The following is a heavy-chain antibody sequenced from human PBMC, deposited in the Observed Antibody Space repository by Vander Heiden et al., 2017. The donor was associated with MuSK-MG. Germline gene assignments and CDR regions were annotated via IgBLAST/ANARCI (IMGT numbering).Heavy chain of an antibody. CDR1: GYTFTSYG. J-gene: IGHJ6*03. Sequence: QVQLVQSGAEVKKPGASVKVSCKASGYTFTSYGISWVRQAPGQGLEWMGWISAYNGDTNYAQKLQGRVTMTTDTSTSTAYMELGSLRSDDTAVYYCAREYYDFWSGYYPWYYYYMDVWGKGTTVTVSS. CDR3: AREYYDFWSGYYPWYYYYMDV. D-gene: IGHD3-3*01. CDR2: ISAYNGDT. V-gene: IGHV1-18*01.